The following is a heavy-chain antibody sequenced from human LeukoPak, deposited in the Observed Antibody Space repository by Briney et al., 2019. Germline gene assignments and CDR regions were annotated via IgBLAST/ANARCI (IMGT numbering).Heavy chain of an antibody. J-gene: IGHJ4*02. CDR1: GYSISSGYY. CDR3: ARFNPPIAASFDY. D-gene: IGHD6-13*01. Sequence: SETLSLTCTVSGYSISSGYYWGWIRQPPGKGLEWIGSIYHSGSTYYNPSLKSRVTISVDTSKNQFSLKPSSVTAADTAVYYCARFNPPIAASFDYWGQGTLVTVSS. V-gene: IGHV4-38-2*02. CDR2: IYHSGST.